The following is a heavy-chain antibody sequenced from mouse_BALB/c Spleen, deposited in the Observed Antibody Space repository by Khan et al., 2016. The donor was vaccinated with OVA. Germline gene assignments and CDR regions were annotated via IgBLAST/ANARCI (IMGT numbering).Heavy chain of an antibody. CDR3: TRDRNYYGSSFYFDY. J-gene: IGHJ2*01. V-gene: IGHV5-6-4*01. CDR1: GFAFSSYS. D-gene: IGHD1-1*01. CDR2: ITSGGSYT. Sequence: EVELVESGGGLVKPGGSLKLSCAASGFAFSSYSMSWVRQTPEKRLEWVATITSGGSYTYYPDSVKGRFTISRDHAKNTLYLQMSSLKSEDTGMYYGTRDRNYYGSSFYFDYWGQGTTLTVSS.